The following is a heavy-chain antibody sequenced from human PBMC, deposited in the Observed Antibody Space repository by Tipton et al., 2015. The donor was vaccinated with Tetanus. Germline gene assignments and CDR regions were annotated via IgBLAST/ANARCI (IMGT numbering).Heavy chain of an antibody. J-gene: IGHJ5*02. CDR3: ARHLYGYWFDP. CDR2: IYFEGST. CDR1: GASISDKKYY. D-gene: IGHD2/OR15-2a*01. V-gene: IGHV4-39*02. Sequence: TLSLTCTVSGASISDKKYYWGWIRQAPGKGLGWIASIYFEGSTYYSPSLKSRLTIDVDTSQNVFSLKLTSVTAADTAVYFCARHLYGYWFDPWGQGALVTVSS.